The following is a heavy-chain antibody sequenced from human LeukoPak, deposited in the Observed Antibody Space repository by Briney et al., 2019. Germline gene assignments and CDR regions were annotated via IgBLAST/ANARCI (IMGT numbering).Heavy chain of an antibody. V-gene: IGHV1-3*01. CDR3: ARAARGTYSGCDYGLTDPYNWFDT. D-gene: IGHD5-12*01. CDR2: INAGNGNT. Sequence: ASVKVSCKASGYTFTSYAMHWVRQAPGQRLEWMGWINAGNGNTKYSQKFQGRVTITRDTSASTAYMELRSLRSDDTAVYYCARAARGTYSGCDYGLTDPYNWFDTWGQGTLVTVSS. CDR1: GYTFTSYA. J-gene: IGHJ5*02.